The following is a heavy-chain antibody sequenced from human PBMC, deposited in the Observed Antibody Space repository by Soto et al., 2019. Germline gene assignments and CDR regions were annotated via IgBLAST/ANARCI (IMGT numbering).Heavy chain of an antibody. D-gene: IGHD5-12*01. Sequence: QVQLVESAGGVVQPGTSLRLSCSASGFSFDAYGMHWVRQTPSKGLEWVAVISYDGSHRTYGDSVKGRFTISRDNSKNTVHLQMNSLRAEDTALYYCTKEGRGYGGFDPNSYFENWGQGTQVTVSS. CDR3: TKEGRGYGGFDPNSYFEN. CDR1: GFSFDAYG. CDR2: ISYDGSHR. J-gene: IGHJ4*02. V-gene: IGHV3-30*18.